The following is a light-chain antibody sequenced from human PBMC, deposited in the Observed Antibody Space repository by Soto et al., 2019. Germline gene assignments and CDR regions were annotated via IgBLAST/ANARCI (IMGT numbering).Light chain of an antibody. CDR2: DAS. J-gene: IGKJ1*01. V-gene: IGKV1-5*01. Sequence: DIQMTQSPSALSASVGDRVTITCRASQSISSWLAWYQQKPGKAPRLLIYDASYLERGVASRFSGSGSGTEFTLTISDLQPDALGTYYCQQYNNFWTFGPGTKVEI. CDR3: QQYNNFWT. CDR1: QSISSW.